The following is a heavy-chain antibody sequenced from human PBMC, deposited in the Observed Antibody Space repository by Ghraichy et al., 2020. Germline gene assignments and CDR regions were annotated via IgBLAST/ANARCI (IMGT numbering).Heavy chain of an antibody. J-gene: IGHJ6*02. D-gene: IGHD6-13*01. V-gene: IGHV1-18*04. CDR1: GYTFTSYG. CDR3: ARDLGDSSSWYVGYYYYYGMDV. Sequence: VKVSCKASGYTFTSYGISWVRQAPGQGLEWMGWISAYNGNTNYAQKLQGRVTMTTDTSTSTAYMELRSLRSDDTAVYYCARDLGDSSSWYVGYYYYYGMDVWGQGTTVTVSS. CDR2: ISAYNGNT.